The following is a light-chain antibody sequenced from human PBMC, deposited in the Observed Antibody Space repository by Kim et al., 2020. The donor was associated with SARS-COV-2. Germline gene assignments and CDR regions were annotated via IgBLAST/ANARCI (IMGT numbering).Light chain of an antibody. CDR3: QQGYSSPQIT. V-gene: IGKV1-39*01. J-gene: IGKJ5*01. CDR1: QSISSH. Sequence: SVGDRVIITCRTSQSISSHLNWYQQKPGKAPKLLIFPASSLQSGVPSRFSGSGSGTDFTLTITTLQPEDFATYYCQQGYSSPQITFGQGTRLEIK. CDR2: PAS.